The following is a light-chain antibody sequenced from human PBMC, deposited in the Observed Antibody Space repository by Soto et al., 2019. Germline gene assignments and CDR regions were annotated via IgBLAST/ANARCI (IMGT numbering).Light chain of an antibody. CDR1: SSDVGSYNL. Sequence: QSALTQPASVSGSPGQSITISCTGTSSDVGSYNLVSWYQQHPGKAPKLMIYEVTKRPSGVSNLFSGSKSGNTASLTISGLQAEDEADYYCDSYAGRSTSVFGTGTKVTVL. CDR2: EVT. J-gene: IGLJ1*01. V-gene: IGLV2-23*02. CDR3: DSYAGRSTSV.